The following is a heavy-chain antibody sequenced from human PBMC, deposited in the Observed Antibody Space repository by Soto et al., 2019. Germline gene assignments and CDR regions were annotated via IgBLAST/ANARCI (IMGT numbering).Heavy chain of an antibody. CDR1: GYTFTDYV. D-gene: IGHD1-26*01. CDR2: INPCNGNT. CDR3: ARSVLIFVGARKLDN. Sequence: QVKLVQSGAEVKKPGASVKVSCRASGYTFTDYVVTWVRQAPGQGLEWMGWINPCNGNTKSAHKYKDRVTMTTDTSTTTAYMELRTLTSDDTAVYYCARSVLIFVGARKLDNWGQGTLVTVSS. J-gene: IGHJ4*02. V-gene: IGHV1-18*01.